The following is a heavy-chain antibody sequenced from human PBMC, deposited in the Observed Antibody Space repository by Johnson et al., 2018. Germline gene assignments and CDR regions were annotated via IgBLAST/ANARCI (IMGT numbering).Heavy chain of an antibody. CDR1: GFTFSSYW. CDR2: INSDGTSA. J-gene: IGHJ3*02. Sequence: VQLQESGGGLVQPGGSLRLSCAASGFTFSSYWMHWVRQAPGKGLVWVSRINSDGTSAGYAASVKGRFTISRDSAKNARYLQMNSLRVEDTAVYYCAYIHMTLSDAVDIWGQGTLVTVSS. CDR3: AYIHMTLSDAVDI. D-gene: IGHD3/OR15-3a*01. V-gene: IGHV3-74*01.